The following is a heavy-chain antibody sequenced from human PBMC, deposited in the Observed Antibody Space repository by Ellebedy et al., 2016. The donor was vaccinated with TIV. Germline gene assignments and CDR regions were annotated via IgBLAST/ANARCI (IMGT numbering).Heavy chain of an antibody. CDR2: IIPIFGTA. V-gene: IGHV1-69*13. J-gene: IGHJ6*02. CDR3: ARGRGSGSYSEGHYYYYGMDV. D-gene: IGHD3-10*01. CDR1: GGTFSSYA. Sequence: AASVKVSCKASGGTFSSYAISWVRQAPGQGLEWMGGIIPIFGTANYAQKFQGRVTITADESTSTAYMELSSLRSEDTAVYYCARGRGSGSYSEGHYYYYGMDVWGQGTTVTVSS.